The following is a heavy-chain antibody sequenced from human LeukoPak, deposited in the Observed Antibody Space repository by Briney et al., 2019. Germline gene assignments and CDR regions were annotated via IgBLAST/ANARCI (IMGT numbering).Heavy chain of an antibody. CDR1: GGSISGSSYF. V-gene: IGHV4-39*01. Sequence: SETLSLTCTVSGGSISGSSYFWAWIRQPPGKGLEWIGNILHTGSTYYNPSLKSRVTISVDTSKKQFSLELSSVTAADTAVYYCARTGYCSSTASCYVPFGSWGQGTLVTVSS. CDR2: ILHTGST. CDR3: ARTGYCSSTASCYVPFGS. J-gene: IGHJ4*02. D-gene: IGHD2-2*01.